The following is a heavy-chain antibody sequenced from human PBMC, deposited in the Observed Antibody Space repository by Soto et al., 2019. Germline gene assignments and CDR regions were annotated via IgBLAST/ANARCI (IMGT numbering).Heavy chain of an antibody. CDR1: DDSFRGADYY. D-gene: IGHD6-19*01. CDR3: ARGPGYIDGWRTFDF. Sequence: SETLSLTCTVSDDSFRGADYYWSWIRQPLGKGPEWIGYTYYNGDTKYNPALKSRVTMSVDTSKNQFSLRLSSVTAADTAVYLCARGPGYIDGWRTFDFRGRGILVTVSS. V-gene: IGHV4-61*08. J-gene: IGHJ4*02. CDR2: TYYNGDT.